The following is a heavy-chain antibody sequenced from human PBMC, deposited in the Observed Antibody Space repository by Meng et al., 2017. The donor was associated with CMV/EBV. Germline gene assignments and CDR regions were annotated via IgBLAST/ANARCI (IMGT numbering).Heavy chain of an antibody. CDR2: INWNGGST. CDR3: ARGVGNIVVVPAATYGMDV. Sequence: GESLKISCAASGFTFDDYGMSWVRQAPGKGLEWVSGINWNGGSTGYADSVKGRFTISRDNAKNSPYLQMNSLRAEDTALYYCARGVGNIVVVPAATYGMDVWGQGTTVTVSS. CDR1: GFTFDDYG. J-gene: IGHJ6*02. D-gene: IGHD2-2*01. V-gene: IGHV3-20*04.